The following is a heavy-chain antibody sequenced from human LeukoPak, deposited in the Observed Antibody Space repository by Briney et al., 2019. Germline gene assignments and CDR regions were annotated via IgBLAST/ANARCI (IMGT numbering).Heavy chain of an antibody. D-gene: IGHD3-3*01. J-gene: IGHJ4*02. CDR1: GGTFSSYA. CDR2: IIPIFGTA. CDR3: ATVEWDTPHAYFDY. Sequence: GASVKVSCKASGGTFSSYAISWVRQAPGQGLEWMGGIIPIFGTANYAQKFQGRVMITTDESTSTAYMELSSLRSEDTAVYYCATVEWDTPHAYFDYWGQGTLVTVSS. V-gene: IGHV1-69*05.